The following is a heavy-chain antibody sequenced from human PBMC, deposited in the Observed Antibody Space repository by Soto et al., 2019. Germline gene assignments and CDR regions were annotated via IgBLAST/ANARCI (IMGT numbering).Heavy chain of an antibody. J-gene: IGHJ6*02. CDR1: GFTFSFHA. CDR3: AKGRSYYYYYGVDV. Sequence: GGSLRLSCAASGFTFSFHAMNWVRQAPGKGLEWLSAISGSGVSTYYADSVRGRFTISRDNSKSTLYLQMNSLRAEDTALYYCAKGRSYYYYYGVDVWGQGTTVTVSS. CDR2: ISGSGVST. V-gene: IGHV3-23*01.